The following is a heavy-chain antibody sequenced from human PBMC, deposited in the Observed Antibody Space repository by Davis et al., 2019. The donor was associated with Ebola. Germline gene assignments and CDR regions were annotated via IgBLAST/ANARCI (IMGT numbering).Heavy chain of an antibody. CDR2: IIPILGIA. CDR1: GGTFSSYT. V-gene: IGHV1-69*02. Sequence: AASVPVSCKASGGTFSSYTISWVRQAPGQGLEWMGRIIPILGIANYAQKFQGRVTMTRDTSISTAYMELSSLRSEDTAVYYCATLLPKDNWGQGTLVTVSS. D-gene: IGHD2-15*01. CDR3: ATLLPKDN. J-gene: IGHJ4*02.